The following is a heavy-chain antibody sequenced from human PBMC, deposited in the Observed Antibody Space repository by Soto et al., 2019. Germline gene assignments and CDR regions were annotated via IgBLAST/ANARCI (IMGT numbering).Heavy chain of an antibody. CDR1: GFTFSSYS. J-gene: IGHJ4*02. CDR3: ARGTMYYDILTGSLFDY. Sequence: WGSLRLSCAASGFTFSSYSMNWVRQAPGKGLEWVSYISSSSSTIYYADSVKGRFTISRDNAKNSLYLQMNSLRDEDTAVYYCARGTMYYDILTGSLFDYWGQGTLVTVS. CDR2: ISSSSSTI. V-gene: IGHV3-48*02. D-gene: IGHD3-9*01.